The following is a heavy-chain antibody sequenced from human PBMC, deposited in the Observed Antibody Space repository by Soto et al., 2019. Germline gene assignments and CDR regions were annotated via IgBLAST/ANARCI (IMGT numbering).Heavy chain of an antibody. Sequence: EVQLLESGGGLVQPGGSLRLSCAASGFTFSSYAMSWVRQAPGKGLEWVSAISGSGGSTYYADSVKGRFTISRDNSKNTLYLQLNSLRAEDTAVYYCAKTPRPTVTTSDYGYLGQGTLVTVSS. CDR3: AKTPRPTVTTSDYGY. CDR1: GFTFSSYA. J-gene: IGHJ4*02. V-gene: IGHV3-23*01. CDR2: ISGSGGST. D-gene: IGHD4-17*01.